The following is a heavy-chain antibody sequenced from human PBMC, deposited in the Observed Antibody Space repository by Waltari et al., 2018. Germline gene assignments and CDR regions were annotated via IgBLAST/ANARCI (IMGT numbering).Heavy chain of an antibody. CDR3: ARDLSIAAADVHGWFDP. Sequence: QVQLQESGPGLVKPSETLSLTCTVSGGSISSYYWSWIRQPPGKGLEWIGYIYYSGSTNYNPSLKSRVTITVDTSKNQFSLKLSSVTAADTAVYYCARDLSIAAADVHGWFDPWGQGTLVTVSS. D-gene: IGHD6-13*01. J-gene: IGHJ5*02. CDR1: GGSISSYY. CDR2: IYYSGST. V-gene: IGHV4-59*01.